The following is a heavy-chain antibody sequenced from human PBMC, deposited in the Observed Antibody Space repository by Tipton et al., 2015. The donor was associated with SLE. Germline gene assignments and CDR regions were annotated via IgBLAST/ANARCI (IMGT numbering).Heavy chain of an antibody. V-gene: IGHV4-4*08. CDR1: SGTFTGYH. D-gene: IGHD2-21*02. CDR3: TRDAGGDTAFVYYFDD. CDR2: IYNSGNT. Sequence: GLVKPSETLSLTCALYSGTFTGYHWSWVRQSPGKGLEWIGRIYNSGNTNYNPSLKSRVTISVDTSKNQFSLTLSSVTAADTAVYYCTRDAGGDTAFVYYFDDWGQGTLVTVSS. J-gene: IGHJ4*02.